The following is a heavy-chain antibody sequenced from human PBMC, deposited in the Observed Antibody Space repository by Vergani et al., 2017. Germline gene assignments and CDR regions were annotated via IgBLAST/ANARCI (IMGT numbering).Heavy chain of an antibody. Sequence: EVQLLESGGGLVQPGGSLRLSCAASGFTFSSYAMSWVRQAPGKGLEWVSAISGSGGSTYYADSVKGRVTISRDTSKNTLYLQMNSLRAEDTAVYYCAAANSVAGHYYFDYWGQGTLVTVSS. CDR3: AAANSVAGHYYFDY. CDR2: ISGSGGST. J-gene: IGHJ4*02. V-gene: IGHV3-23*01. CDR1: GFTFSSYA. D-gene: IGHD6-19*01.